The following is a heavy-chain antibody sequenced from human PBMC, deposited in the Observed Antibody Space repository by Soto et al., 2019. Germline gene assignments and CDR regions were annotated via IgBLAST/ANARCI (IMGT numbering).Heavy chain of an antibody. Sequence: QVQLVESGGGVVQPGRSLRLSCAASGFTFSSYGMHWVRQAPGKGLEWVAVISYDGSNKYYADSVKGRFTISRDNSKNTLYLQMNSLRAEYTAVYYCAKDVAMVRGVIISSLGLDYWGQGTLVTVSS. CDR1: GFTFSSYG. CDR3: AKDVAMVRGVIISSLGLDY. D-gene: IGHD3-10*01. V-gene: IGHV3-30*18. J-gene: IGHJ4*02. CDR2: ISYDGSNK.